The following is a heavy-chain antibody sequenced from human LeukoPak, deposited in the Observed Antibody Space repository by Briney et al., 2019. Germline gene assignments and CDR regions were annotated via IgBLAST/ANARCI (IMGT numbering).Heavy chain of an antibody. D-gene: IGHD6-19*01. CDR1: GFTVSSNY. CDR2: ISGSGGST. CDR3: AKHPQWLVPQYYFDY. Sequence: GGSLRLSCAASGFTVSSNYMSWVRQAPGKGLEWVSAISGSGGSTYYADSVKGRFTISRDNSKNTLYLQMNSLRAEDTAVYYCAKHPQWLVPQYYFDYWGQGTLVTVSS. J-gene: IGHJ4*02. V-gene: IGHV3-23*01.